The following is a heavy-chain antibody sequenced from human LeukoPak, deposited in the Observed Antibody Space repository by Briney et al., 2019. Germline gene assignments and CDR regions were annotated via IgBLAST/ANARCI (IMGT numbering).Heavy chain of an antibody. J-gene: IGHJ1*01. D-gene: IGHD6-13*01. CDR1: GFTLDDYA. CDR2: ISWDGGST. CDR3: AKPYSSSWYDSEYFQQ. V-gene: IGHV3-43D*03. Sequence: GGSLRLSCAASGFTLDDYAMHWVRQAPGKGLEWVSLISWDGGSTYYADSVKGRFTISRDNSKNSLYLQRNSLRAEDTALYYCAKPYSSSWYDSEYFQQRGQGTLVTVSS.